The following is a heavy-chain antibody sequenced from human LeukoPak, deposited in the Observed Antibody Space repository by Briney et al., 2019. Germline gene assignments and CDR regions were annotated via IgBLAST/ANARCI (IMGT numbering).Heavy chain of an antibody. J-gene: IGHJ3*01. CDR3: TTGYWSSSSKYHGDDAFDV. CDR2: IKSKTGGGTP. CDR1: GFTFTNAW. Sequence: GGSLRLSCAASGFTFTNAWMIWVRQAPGKGLEWVGRIKSKTGGGTPDYGAPVKGRFTISRDDSKSTLFLQMNSLKTEDTGVYFCTTGYWSSSSKYHGDDAFDVWGQGTMVTVSS. D-gene: IGHD2-2*03. V-gene: IGHV3-15*01.